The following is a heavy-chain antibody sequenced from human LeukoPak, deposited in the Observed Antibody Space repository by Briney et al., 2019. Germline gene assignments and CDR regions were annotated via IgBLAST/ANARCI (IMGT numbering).Heavy chain of an antibody. V-gene: IGHV3-48*03. Sequence: PGGSLRLSCAASGFTFSSYEMNWVRQAPGKGLEWVSYISSSGSTIYYADSVKGRFTISRDNAKNSLYLQMNSLRAEDTAVYYYARGLVGATGGLDGAFDIWGQGTMVTVSS. D-gene: IGHD1-26*01. CDR2: ISSSGSTI. CDR1: GFTFSSYE. CDR3: ARGLVGATGGLDGAFDI. J-gene: IGHJ3*02.